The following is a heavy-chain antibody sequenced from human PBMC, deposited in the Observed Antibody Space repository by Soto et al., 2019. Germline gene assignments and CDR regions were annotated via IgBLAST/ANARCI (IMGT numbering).Heavy chain of an antibody. D-gene: IGHD3-22*01. CDR2: ISYDGSNK. J-gene: IGHJ4*02. CDR3: AKDAPYDYDSSGYYGPFDY. Sequence: PGWSLRLSCAASGFTFSSYWMPWVRQAPGKGLEWVALISYDGSNKYYADSVKGRFTISRDNSKNTLYLQMNSLRAEDTAMYYCAKDAPYDYDSSGYYGPFDYWGQGTLVTVSS. CDR1: GFTFSSYW. V-gene: IGHV3-30*18.